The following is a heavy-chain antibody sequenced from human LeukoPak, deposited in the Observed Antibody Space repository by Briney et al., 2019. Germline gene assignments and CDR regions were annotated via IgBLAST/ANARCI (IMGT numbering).Heavy chain of an antibody. CDR1: GYTFTDYY. CDR2: INPNSGGT. D-gene: IGHD1-26*01. V-gene: IGHV1-2*02. CDR3: ARMRGIVGAGIDY. Sequence: ASVKVSCKASGYTFTDYYMHWVRQAPGQGLEWMGWINPNSGGTNYAQKFQGRVTMTRDTSISTAYMELSRLRSDDTAVYYCARMRGIVGAGIDYWGQGTLVTVSS. J-gene: IGHJ4*02.